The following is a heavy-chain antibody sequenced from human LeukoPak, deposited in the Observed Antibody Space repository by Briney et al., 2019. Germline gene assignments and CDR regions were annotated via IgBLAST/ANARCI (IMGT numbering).Heavy chain of an antibody. V-gene: IGHV3-21*01. CDR1: GFTFSSYN. D-gene: IGHD3-16*01. Sequence: GGSLRLSCAASGFTFSSYNMNWVRQAPGKGLEWVSSISSSSSYRYYADSVKGRFTISRDNAKNSLYLQMNSLRAEDTAVYYCALGGGYMDVWGKGTTVTVSS. J-gene: IGHJ6*03. CDR3: ALGGGYMDV. CDR2: ISSSSSYR.